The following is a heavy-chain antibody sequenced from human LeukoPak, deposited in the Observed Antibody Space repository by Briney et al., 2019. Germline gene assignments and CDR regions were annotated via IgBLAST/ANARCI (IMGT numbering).Heavy chain of an antibody. CDR1: GFTFDDYA. CDR2: ISWNGDII. Sequence: GGSLRLSCVASGFTFDDYAMHWVRQAPGKGLEWVSGISWNGDIIGYADSVKGRFTISRDNAKNSLYLQMNSLRDEDTAVYYCARVSLLDYWGQGTLVTVSS. CDR3: ARVSLLDY. J-gene: IGHJ4*02. V-gene: IGHV3-9*01.